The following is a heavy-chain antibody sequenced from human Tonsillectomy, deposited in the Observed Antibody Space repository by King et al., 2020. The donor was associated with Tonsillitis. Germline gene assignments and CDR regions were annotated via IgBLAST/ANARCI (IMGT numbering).Heavy chain of an antibody. CDR3: AKVLLRRTVAAGTRHFFYGMDV. CDR1: GFTFNNYA. J-gene: IGHJ6*02. D-gene: IGHD6-13*01. V-gene: IGHV3-23*04. Sequence: EVQLVESGGGLAQPGGSLRLSCIASGFTFNNYAMSWVRQAPGKGLEWVSAISGTGGTTYYTDSVKGRFTISRDNSKNTLYLQMSSLRAEDTAVYYCAKVLLRRTVAAGTRHFFYGMDVWGQGTTVTVSS. CDR2: ISGTGGTT.